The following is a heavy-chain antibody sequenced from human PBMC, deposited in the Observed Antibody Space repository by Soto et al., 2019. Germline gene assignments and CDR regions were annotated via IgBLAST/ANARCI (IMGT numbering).Heavy chain of an antibody. V-gene: IGHV1-69*13. CDR2: IIPIFGTA. D-gene: IGHD2-2*01. CDR1: GGTFSSYA. CDR3: ARDFVVVPAAVDYGMDV. Sequence: SVKVSCKASGGTFSSYAISWVRQAPGQGLEWMGGIIPIFGTANYAQKFQGRVTITADESTSTAYMELSSLRSEDTAVYYCARDFVVVPAAVDYGMDVWGQGTKVTVYS. J-gene: IGHJ6*02.